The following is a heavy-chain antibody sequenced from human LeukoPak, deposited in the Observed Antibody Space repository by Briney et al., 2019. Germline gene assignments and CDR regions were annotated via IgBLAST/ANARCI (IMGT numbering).Heavy chain of an antibody. CDR2: ISYNGSNK. CDR1: GVTFSSYA. V-gene: IGHV3-30*04. J-gene: IGHJ2*01. Sequence: WRSLRLSCAASGVTFSSYAMHWVRHAPGKGLGRVSVISYNGSNKYYADSAKGRFTISRDNSKNTLYLQMNSLRAEDAAVYYCARDRRISGWYFDLWGRGTLVTVSS. D-gene: IGHD3-10*01. CDR3: ARDRRISGWYFDL.